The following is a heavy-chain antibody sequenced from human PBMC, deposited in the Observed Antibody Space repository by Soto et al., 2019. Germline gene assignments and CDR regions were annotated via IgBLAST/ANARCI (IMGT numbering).Heavy chain of an antibody. CDR3: ARGNPRANYGMDV. CDR1: GGSISSGGYY. J-gene: IGHJ6*02. V-gene: IGHV4-31*03. Sequence: PSETLSLTCTVSGGSISSGGYYWSWIRQHPGKGLEWIGYIYYSGSTYYNPSLKSRVTISVDTSKNQFSLKLSSVTAADTAVYYCARGNPRANYGMDVWGQGTTVTVS. CDR2: IYYSGST.